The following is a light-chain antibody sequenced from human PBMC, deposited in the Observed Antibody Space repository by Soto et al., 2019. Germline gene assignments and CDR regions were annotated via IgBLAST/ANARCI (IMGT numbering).Light chain of an antibody. CDR2: KAS. CDR3: QHYNSYSEA. V-gene: IGKV1-5*03. CDR1: QTISSW. J-gene: IGKJ1*01. Sequence: DIHMTQSPSTLSGSVVDRVTITFLASQTISSWLAWYQQKPGKAPKXLSYKASTLKSGVPSRFRGSGSGTDFTLTISSLQPDDFATYYCQHYNSYSEAFGQGTKVDIK.